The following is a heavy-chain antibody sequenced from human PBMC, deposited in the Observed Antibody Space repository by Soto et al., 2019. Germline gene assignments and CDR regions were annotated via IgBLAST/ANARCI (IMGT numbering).Heavy chain of an antibody. J-gene: IGHJ3*02. V-gene: IGHV3-23*01. CDR3: AKDLRRITMIVVVTFWMVDAFDI. Sequence: TGGSLRLSCAASGFTFSSYAMSWVRQAPGKGLEWVSAISGSGGSTYYADSVKGRFTISRDNSKNTLYLQMNSLRAEDTAVYYCAKDLRRITMIVVVTFWMVDAFDIWGQGTMVTVSS. CDR1: GFTFSSYA. D-gene: IGHD3-22*01. CDR2: ISGSGGST.